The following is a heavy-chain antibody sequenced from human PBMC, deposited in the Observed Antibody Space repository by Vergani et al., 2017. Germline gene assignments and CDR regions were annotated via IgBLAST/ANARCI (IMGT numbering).Heavy chain of an antibody. Sequence: QVQLVQSGAEVKKPGSSVKVSCKASGGTFSSYAISWVRQAPGQGLEGMGRIIHILGRANYAQKFQGRVTITADKSTSTAYMALSSLRSEDTAVYYCAAEYQDIGYDPRGGYYYYGMDVWGQGTTVTVSS. J-gene: IGHJ6*02. V-gene: IGHV1-69*04. CDR2: IIHILGRA. CDR1: GGTFSSYA. CDR3: AAEYQDIGYDPRGGYYYYGMDV. D-gene: IGHD5-12*01.